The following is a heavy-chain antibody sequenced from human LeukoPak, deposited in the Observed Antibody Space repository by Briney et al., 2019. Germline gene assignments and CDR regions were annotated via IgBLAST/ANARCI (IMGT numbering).Heavy chain of an antibody. Sequence: TVKVSCKASGGTFSSYAISWVRQAPGQGLEWMGGIIPIFGTANYAQKFQGRVTITTDESTGTAYMELSSLRSEDTAVYYCARILRFLEWPNAFDIWGQGKMVTVSS. CDR3: ARILRFLEWPNAFDI. V-gene: IGHV1-69*05. D-gene: IGHD3-3*01. CDR1: GGTFSSYA. J-gene: IGHJ3*02. CDR2: IIPIFGTA.